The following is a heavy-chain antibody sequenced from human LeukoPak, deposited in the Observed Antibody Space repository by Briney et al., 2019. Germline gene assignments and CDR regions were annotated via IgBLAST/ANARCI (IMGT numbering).Heavy chain of an antibody. Sequence: TGGSLRLSCAASGLTFSSYAMSWVRQAPGKGLEWVSTVSGSGGSTYYADSVKGRFTISRDTSKSTLFLQMNSLRAEDTAVYYCAKDWRQQLEGRYFDYWGQGTLVTVSS. CDR1: GLTFSSYA. J-gene: IGHJ4*02. CDR2: VSGSGGST. D-gene: IGHD6-13*01. V-gene: IGHV3-23*01. CDR3: AKDWRQQLEGRYFDY.